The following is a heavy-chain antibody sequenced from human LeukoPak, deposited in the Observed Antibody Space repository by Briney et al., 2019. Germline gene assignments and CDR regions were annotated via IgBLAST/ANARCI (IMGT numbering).Heavy chain of an antibody. Sequence: GGSLRLSCAASGFTFRSYAMTWVRQAPGKGLEWVSAMSASGDETKYADSVKGRFTISRDNSKNTLFLQINRLRGDDTAVYYCARDYKADYWGQGTLVTVSS. D-gene: IGHD1-1*01. J-gene: IGHJ4*02. CDR2: MSASGDET. CDR1: GFTFRSYA. CDR3: ARDYKADY. V-gene: IGHV3-23*01.